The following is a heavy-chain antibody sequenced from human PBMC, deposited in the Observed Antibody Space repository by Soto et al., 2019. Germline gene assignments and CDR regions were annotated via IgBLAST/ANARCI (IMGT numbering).Heavy chain of an antibody. CDR3: ASLMSSGYYYGMDV. CDR2: IIPILGIA. J-gene: IGHJ6*02. V-gene: IGHV1-69*02. D-gene: IGHD3-10*01. Sequence: QVQLVQSGAGVKKPGSSVKVSCKASGGTFSSYTISWVRQAPGQGLEWMGRIIPILGIANYAQKFQGRVTITADKSTSTAYMELSRLISEDTAVYYCASLMSSGYYYGMDVWGQGTTVTVSS. CDR1: GGTFSSYT.